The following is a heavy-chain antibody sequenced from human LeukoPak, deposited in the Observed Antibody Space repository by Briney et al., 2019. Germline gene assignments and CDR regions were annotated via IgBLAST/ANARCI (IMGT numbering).Heavy chain of an antibody. D-gene: IGHD6-19*01. V-gene: IGHV3-30-3*01. CDR3: ARGGEWLDPERTPVDY. Sequence: QPGGSLRLSCAASGFTFSSYAMHWVRQAPGKGLEWVAVISYDGSNKYYADSVKGRFTISGDNSKNTLYLQMNSLRAEDTAVYYCARGGEWLDPERTPVDYWGQGTLVTVSS. CDR2: ISYDGSNK. J-gene: IGHJ4*02. CDR1: GFTFSSYA.